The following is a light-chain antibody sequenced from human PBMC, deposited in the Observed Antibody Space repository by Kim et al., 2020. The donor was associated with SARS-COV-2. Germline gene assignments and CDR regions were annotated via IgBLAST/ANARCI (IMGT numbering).Light chain of an antibody. J-gene: IGLJ3*02. CDR1: SNIVDNQG. CDR3: STLDSSLSAWV. Sequence: QTATLTWTGNSNIVDNQGAAWLQQHQGHPPKLLSYRNNNRPSGISERFSASRSGNTASLTITGLQPEDEADYHCSTLDSSLSAWVFGGGTQLTVL. CDR2: RNN. V-gene: IGLV10-54*02.